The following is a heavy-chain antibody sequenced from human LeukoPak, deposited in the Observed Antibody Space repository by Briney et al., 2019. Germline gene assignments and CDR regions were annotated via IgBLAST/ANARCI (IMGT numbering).Heavy chain of an antibody. V-gene: IGHV3-13*01. CDR3: ARAGHYHDSSGYPGDAFDI. Sequence: GGSLRLSCAASGFTFSSYDMHWVRQATGKGLEWVSAIGTAGDTYYPGSVKGRFTISRENAKNSLYLQMNSLRAGDTAVYYCARAGHYHDSSGYPGDAFDIWGQGTMVTVSS. CDR2: IGTAGDT. J-gene: IGHJ3*02. D-gene: IGHD3-22*01. CDR1: GFTFSSYD.